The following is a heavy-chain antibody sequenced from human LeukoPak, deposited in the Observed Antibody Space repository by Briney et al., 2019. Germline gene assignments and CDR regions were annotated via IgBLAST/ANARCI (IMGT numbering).Heavy chain of an antibody. V-gene: IGHV4-61*01. CDR2: IYYSGST. CDR3: ARTPYYYDTSGLDY. Sequence: SETLSLTCTVSGGSISSSSYYWSWIRQPPGKGLEWIGYIYYSGSTNYNPSLKSRVTISVDTSKNQFSLKLSSVTAADTAVYYCARTPYYYDTSGLDYWGQGTLVTVSS. J-gene: IGHJ4*02. CDR1: GGSISSSSYY. D-gene: IGHD3-22*01.